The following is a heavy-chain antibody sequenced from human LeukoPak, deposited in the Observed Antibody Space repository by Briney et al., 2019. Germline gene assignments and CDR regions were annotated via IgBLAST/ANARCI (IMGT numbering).Heavy chain of an antibody. V-gene: IGHV3-30*02. Sequence: GGSLKLSCATSGFSSSHYGMHWVRQAPGKGLEWVAFIQYDGIKKYYVDSVKGRFTVSRDDSQKTLYLQMNSLRPEDTAVYYCCKEQLNMINVAITDDAFDVWGQGTVVTVSS. CDR2: IQYDGIKK. J-gene: IGHJ3*01. CDR3: CKEQLNMINVAITDDAFDV. D-gene: IGHD3-22*01. CDR1: GFSSSHYG.